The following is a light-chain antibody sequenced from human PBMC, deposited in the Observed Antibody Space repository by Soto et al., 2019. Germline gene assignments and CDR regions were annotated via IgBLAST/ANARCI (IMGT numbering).Light chain of an antibody. J-gene: IGKJ3*01. CDR1: QRISHW. CDR3: QQYNSYSGT. CDR2: RAS. Sequence: DIQMTQSPSTLSASVGDRVTITCRASQRISHWLAWYQQKPGKAPKLVIYRASTLESGVPSRFSGSGSGTEFTLTISSLQPDDFATYFCQQYNSYSGTFGPGTKVDLK. V-gene: IGKV1-5*03.